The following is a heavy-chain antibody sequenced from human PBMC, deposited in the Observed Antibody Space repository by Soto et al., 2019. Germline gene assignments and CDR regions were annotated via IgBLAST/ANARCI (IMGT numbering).Heavy chain of an antibody. J-gene: IGHJ4*02. CDR1: GFTFRNFV. CDR2: IRGSGGET. V-gene: IGHV3-23*01. CDR3: AQDRGWGVVSPSHDY. Sequence: EVQLLESGGGLVQPGGSLRVSCAASGFTFRNFVMSWVRQAPGKGLEWVSAIRGSGGETFYADSVKGRFTISRDNSRNTLYLQMNSLRDEDTAVYFGAQDRGWGVVSPSHDYWGRGTLVTVSS. D-gene: IGHD3-3*01.